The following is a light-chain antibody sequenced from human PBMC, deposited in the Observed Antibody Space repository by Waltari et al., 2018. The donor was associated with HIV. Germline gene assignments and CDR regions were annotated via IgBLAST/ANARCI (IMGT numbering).Light chain of an antibody. V-gene: IGLV1-40*01. CDR2: RNN. J-gene: IGLJ3*02. Sequence: QPVLTQPSSVSEAPGQRVTISCTGGSSNTGAGYHVHWYQQLPGSVPKLLIYRNNNRPSGVPDRFSGFKSGTSASLVITGLRAGDEADYYCQSYDSSVSAWVFGGGTKLTVL. CDR3: QSYDSSVSAWV. CDR1: SSNTGAGYH.